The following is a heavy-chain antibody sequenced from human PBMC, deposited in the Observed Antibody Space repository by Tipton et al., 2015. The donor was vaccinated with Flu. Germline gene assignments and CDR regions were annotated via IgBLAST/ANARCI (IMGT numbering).Heavy chain of an antibody. J-gene: IGHJ4*02. D-gene: IGHD4-17*01. CDR3: ARVTTARTSFDY. V-gene: IGHV1-2*02. CDR2: INPNSGGT. Sequence: QSGPEVKKPGASVKVSCKASGYTFTGYYMHWVRQAPGQGLEWMGWINPNSGGTNYAQKFQGRVTMTRDTSISTAYMELSRPRSDDTAVYYCARVTTARTSFDYWGQGTLVTVSS. CDR1: GYTFTGYY.